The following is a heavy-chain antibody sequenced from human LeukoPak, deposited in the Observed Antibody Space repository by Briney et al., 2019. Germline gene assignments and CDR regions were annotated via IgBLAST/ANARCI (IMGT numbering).Heavy chain of an antibody. CDR2: IKQDGSEK. J-gene: IGHJ4*02. Sequence: GGSLRLSCAASGFTFSSYWMSWVRQAPGKGLEWVANIKQDGSEKYYVDSVKGRFTISRDNAKNSLYLQMNSLRAEDTAVYYCARGHWELLAYFDYWGQGTLVTVSS. CDR3: ARGHWELLAYFDY. D-gene: IGHD1-26*01. V-gene: IGHV3-7*01. CDR1: GFTFSSYW.